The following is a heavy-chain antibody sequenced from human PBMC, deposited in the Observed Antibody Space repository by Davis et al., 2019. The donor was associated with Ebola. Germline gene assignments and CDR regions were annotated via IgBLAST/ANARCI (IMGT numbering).Heavy chain of an antibody. J-gene: IGHJ4*02. CDR3: AREVRSSWYTEFDY. CDR2: IYYSGST. Sequence: PGGSLRLSCTVSGGSISSYYWSWIRQPPGKGLEWIGYIYYSGSTNYNPSLKGRVTISVDTSKNQFSLKLSSVTAADTAVYYCAREVRSSWYTEFDYWGQGTLVTVSS. V-gene: IGHV4-59*08. CDR1: GGSISSYY. D-gene: IGHD6-13*01.